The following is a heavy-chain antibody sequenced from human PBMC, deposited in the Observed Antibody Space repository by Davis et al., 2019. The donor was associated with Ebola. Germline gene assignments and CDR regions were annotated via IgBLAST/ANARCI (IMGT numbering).Heavy chain of an antibody. V-gene: IGHV3-23*01. D-gene: IGHD6-13*01. J-gene: IGHJ4*02. CDR2: ISGSGGST. CDR1: GFTFSSYA. CDR3: AKSRIAAAVLQHFDY. Sequence: GESLKISCAASGFTFSSYAMTWVRQAPGKRLEWVSGISGSGGSTYYADSVKGRFTISRDNSKNTLYLQMNSLRVEDTAVYYCAKSRIAAAVLQHFDYWGQGTLVTVSS.